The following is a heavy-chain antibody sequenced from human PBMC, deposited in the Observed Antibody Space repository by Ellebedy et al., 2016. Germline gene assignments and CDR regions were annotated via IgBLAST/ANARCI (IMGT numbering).Heavy chain of an antibody. Sequence: ASVKVSCKTSGYTFTSYDINWVRQATGQGLEWMGWMNPNSGNTGYAQKFQGRVTMTRNTSISTAYMELSSLRSEDTAVYYCARVESGVTIFGVVNNWFDPWGQGTLATVSS. D-gene: IGHD3-3*01. CDR3: ARVESGVTIFGVVNNWFDP. CDR1: GYTFTSYD. J-gene: IGHJ5*02. CDR2: MNPNSGNT. V-gene: IGHV1-8*01.